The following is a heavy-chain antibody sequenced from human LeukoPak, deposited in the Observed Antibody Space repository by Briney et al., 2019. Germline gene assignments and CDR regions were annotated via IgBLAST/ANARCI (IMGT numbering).Heavy chain of an antibody. CDR1: GFTYSSFV. J-gene: IGHJ4*02. CDR3: AKPLDSGRYSFDS. V-gene: IGHV3-23*01. Sequence: GGSLRLSCAASGFTYSSFVMTWVRQAPGKGLEGVSGIVGSGGSTYYADSVKGRFTISRDNSKNTLYLQMNSLRAEDTAVYHCAKPLDSGRYSFDSWGQGTLVTVSS. D-gene: IGHD6-19*01. CDR2: IVGSGGST.